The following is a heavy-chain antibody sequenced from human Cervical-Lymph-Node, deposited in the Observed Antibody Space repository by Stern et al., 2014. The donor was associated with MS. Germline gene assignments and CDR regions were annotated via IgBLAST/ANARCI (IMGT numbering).Heavy chain of an antibody. Sequence: VQLVESGGGVVQPGRSLRLSCAASGFTFSRYSMHWVRQAPGKGLEWAAIIWYDGSTEHYADAGKGRFSISRDNSKNTLYLQMLSLRPEDTAVYYCARATSTGGNYRLDLCGRGTLVTVSS. J-gene: IGHJ3*01. CDR2: IWYDGSTE. D-gene: IGHD3-3*01. V-gene: IGHV3-30-3*01. CDR3: ARATSTGGNYRLDL. CDR1: GFTFSRYS.